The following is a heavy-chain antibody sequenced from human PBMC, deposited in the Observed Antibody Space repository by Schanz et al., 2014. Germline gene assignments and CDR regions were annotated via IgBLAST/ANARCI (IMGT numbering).Heavy chain of an antibody. CDR3: ARDHTTESYYSAGPPIDY. CDR1: GFTFTNYA. CDR2: VSRSTPDI. D-gene: IGHD1-26*01. J-gene: IGHJ4*02. V-gene: IGHV3-48*01. Sequence: DVQLLESGGGLVQPGGSLRLSCAASGFTFTNYAMSWVRQAPGKGLEWVSYVSRSTPDIYYADSVKGRFTMSRDNAKNSVFLQMNSLRAEDTAVYYCARDHTTESYYSAGPPIDYWGQGTLGTVSS.